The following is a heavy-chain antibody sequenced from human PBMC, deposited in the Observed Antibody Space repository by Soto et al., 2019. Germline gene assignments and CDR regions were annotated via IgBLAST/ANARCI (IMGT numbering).Heavy chain of an antibody. V-gene: IGHV1-18*04. D-gene: IGHD6-13*01. CDR1: GSTFTIYC. CDR3: ARVITGYSSSFYGFGD. J-gene: IGHJ6*01. Sequence: DSRKSSNTASGSTFTIYCTSWKRQAPGQGLEWMGWISAYNGNTNYAQKLQGRVTMTTDTSTSTAYMELRSLRSDDTAVYYCARVITGYSSSFYGFGDWGQ. CDR2: ISAYNGNT.